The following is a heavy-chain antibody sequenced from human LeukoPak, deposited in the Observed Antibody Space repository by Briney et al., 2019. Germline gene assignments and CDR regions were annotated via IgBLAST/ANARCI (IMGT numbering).Heavy chain of an antibody. CDR2: INHSGST. CDR1: GGSFSGYY. J-gene: IGHJ3*02. D-gene: IGHD6-19*01. CDR3: ARGLYSSGWYKARVAFDI. V-gene: IGHV4-34*01. Sequence: PSETLSLTCAVHGGSFSGYYWSWIRQPPGKGLEWIGEINHSGSTNYNPSLKSRVTISVDTSKNQFSLKLSSVTAADTAVYYCARGLYSSGWYKARVAFDIWGQGTMVTVSS.